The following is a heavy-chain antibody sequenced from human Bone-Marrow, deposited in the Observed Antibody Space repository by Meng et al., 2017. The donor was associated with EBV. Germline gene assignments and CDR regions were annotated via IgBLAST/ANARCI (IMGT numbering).Heavy chain of an antibody. Sequence: QVQLQESGPGLVKPSXXLXLTCAVSGGSISSSNWWCWVRQPPGKGLEWIGEIYHSGSTNYNPSLKSRVTISVDKSKNQFSLKLSSVTAADTAVYYCARLYYYDSSPCFDYWGQGTLVTVSS. CDR1: GGSISSSNW. D-gene: IGHD3-22*01. J-gene: IGHJ4*02. CDR3: ARLYYYDSSPCFDY. V-gene: IGHV4-4*02. CDR2: IYHSGST.